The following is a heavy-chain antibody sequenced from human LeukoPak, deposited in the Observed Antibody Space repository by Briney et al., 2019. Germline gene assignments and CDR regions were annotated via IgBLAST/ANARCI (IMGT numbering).Heavy chain of an antibody. Sequence: PGGSLRLSCAASGFSIRGYWMHWARQAPGKGLMWVSRIKSDGSWTNYADSVRGRFTISRDNAKNTLFLQMVGLRAEDTATYYCVRDGDAYDFDLWGQGILVTVSS. D-gene: IGHD5-12*01. J-gene: IGHJ4*02. CDR1: GFSIRGYW. CDR2: IKSDGSWT. V-gene: IGHV3-74*01. CDR3: VRDGDAYDFDL.